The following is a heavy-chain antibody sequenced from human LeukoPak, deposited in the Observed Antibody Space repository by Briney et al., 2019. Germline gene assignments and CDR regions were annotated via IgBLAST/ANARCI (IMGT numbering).Heavy chain of an antibody. V-gene: IGHV4-34*01. Sequence: PSETLSLTCAVYGGSFSGYYWSWIRQPPGKGLEWIGEINHSGSTNYNPSLKSRVTISVDTSKNQFSLKLSSVTAADTAVYYCARSLHCSSTSCYGTFDYWGQGTLVTVSS. J-gene: IGHJ4*02. CDR3: ARSLHCSSTSCYGTFDY. D-gene: IGHD2-2*01. CDR1: GGSFSGYY. CDR2: INHSGST.